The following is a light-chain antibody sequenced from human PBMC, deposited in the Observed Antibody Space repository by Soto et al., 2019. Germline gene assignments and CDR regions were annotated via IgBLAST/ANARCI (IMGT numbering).Light chain of an antibody. J-gene: IGKJ1*01. Sequence: EIVLTRSPGTLSLSPGERATLSCRASQGVSSSYLAWYQQKPGQAPRLLIYGASSRATGIPDRFSGSGSGTDFTLTIRRLEPQDFAVYNCQQYGTSPPTFGQGTKVDI. CDR1: QGVSSSY. CDR3: QQYGTSPPT. V-gene: IGKV3-20*01. CDR2: GAS.